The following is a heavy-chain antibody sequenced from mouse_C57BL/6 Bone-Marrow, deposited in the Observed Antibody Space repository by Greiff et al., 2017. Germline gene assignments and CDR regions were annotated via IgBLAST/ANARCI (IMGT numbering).Heavy chain of an antibody. CDR2: IYPGDGDT. CDR1: GYAFSSYW. V-gene: IGHV1-80*01. J-gene: IGHJ2*01. Sequence: QVQLKQSGAELVKPGASVKISCKASGYAFSSYWMNWVKQRPGKGLEWIGQIYPGDGDTNYNGKFKGKATLTADKSSSTAYMQLSSLTSEDSAVYFCARSPYYDYFDYWGQGTTLTVSS. D-gene: IGHD1-1*01. CDR3: ARSPYYDYFDY.